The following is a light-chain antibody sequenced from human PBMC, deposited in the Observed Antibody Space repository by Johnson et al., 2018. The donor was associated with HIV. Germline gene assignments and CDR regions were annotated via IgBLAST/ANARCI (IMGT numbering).Light chain of an antibody. Sequence: QPVLTQPPSVSAAPGQKVTISCSGNRSNIGDNFVSWYQHLPGTAPKLLVYDNSKRPSGIPDRFSATKSGTSATLGITGLQTGDEADYYCGTWDSSLSGYVFGTGTKVPVL. CDR3: GTWDSSLSGYV. V-gene: IGLV1-51*01. CDR1: RSNIGDNF. J-gene: IGLJ1*01. CDR2: DNS.